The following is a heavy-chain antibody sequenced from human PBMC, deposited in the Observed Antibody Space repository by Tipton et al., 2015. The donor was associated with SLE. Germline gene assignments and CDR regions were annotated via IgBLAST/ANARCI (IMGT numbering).Heavy chain of an antibody. CDR1: GDSINSGDYY. V-gene: IGHV4-30-4*08. D-gene: IGHD3-10*01. Sequence: TLSLTCTVSGDSINSGDYYWSWIRQPPGKGLEWIGTIYYSGRTDYNPSLKSRVTMSVDTSMNQFSLKLNSVTAADTAVYYCARIERSHWFGELLAYHNSYMDVWDRGTTVTVSS. J-gene: IGHJ6*03. CDR3: ARIERSHWFGELLAYHNSYMDV. CDR2: IYYSGRT.